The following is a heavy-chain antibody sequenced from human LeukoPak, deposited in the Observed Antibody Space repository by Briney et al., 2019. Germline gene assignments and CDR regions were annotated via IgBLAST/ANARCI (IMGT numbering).Heavy chain of an antibody. V-gene: IGHV3-48*03. Sequence: GGSLRLSCAASGFTFIGYAMSWVRQAPGRGLEWVSYITSNGDTTYNADSVKGRFTISRDNAKNSLCLQMNSLTAEDTAVYYCARGAVYFDFWGQGTLVTVSS. CDR1: GFTFIGYA. CDR3: ARGAVYFDF. J-gene: IGHJ4*02. CDR2: ITSNGDTT.